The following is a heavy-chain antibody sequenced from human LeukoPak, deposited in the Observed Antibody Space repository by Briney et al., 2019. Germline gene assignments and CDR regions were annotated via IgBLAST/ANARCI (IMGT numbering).Heavy chain of an antibody. CDR2: FDPEDAET. Sequence: ASVKVSCKVSGYTLTELSMHWVQQGPGKGLEWMGGFDPEDAETIYAQKFQGRVTLTEDTSTDTAYMELSSLRSEDTAVYYCAIEGSKSRYFDWLQTWGQGTLVTVSS. D-gene: IGHD3-9*01. CDR1: GYTLTELS. CDR3: AIEGSKSRYFDWLQT. J-gene: IGHJ5*02. V-gene: IGHV1-24*01.